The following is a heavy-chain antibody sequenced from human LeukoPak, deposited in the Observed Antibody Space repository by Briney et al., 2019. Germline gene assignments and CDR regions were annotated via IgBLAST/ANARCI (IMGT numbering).Heavy chain of an antibody. CDR2: IKQDGSQK. J-gene: IGHJ4*02. CDR3: VRALGSSSADY. CDR1: GFTFTHSW. Sequence: GGSLRLSCAASGFTFTHSWMSWVRQAPGKGLEWVANIKQDGSQKYYVDSVEGRFTISRDNAKNSVSLQMNSLRGEDTAVYYCVRALGSSSADYWGQGTLVTVSS. D-gene: IGHD6-6*01. V-gene: IGHV3-7*01.